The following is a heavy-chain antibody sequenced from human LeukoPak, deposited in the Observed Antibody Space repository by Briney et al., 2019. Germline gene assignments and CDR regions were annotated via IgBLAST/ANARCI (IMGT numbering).Heavy chain of an antibody. CDR2: IIPIFGTA. CDR1: GGTFSSYA. D-gene: IGHD2-15*01. Sequence: GASVKVSCKASGGTFSSYAISWVRQAPGQGLEWMGGIIPIFGTANYAQKFQGRVTSTADKSTSTAYMELSSLRSEDTAVYYCARDLRIRYCSGGSCYSGFDPWGQGTLVTVSS. CDR3: ARDLRIRYCSGGSCYSGFDP. J-gene: IGHJ5*02. V-gene: IGHV1-69*06.